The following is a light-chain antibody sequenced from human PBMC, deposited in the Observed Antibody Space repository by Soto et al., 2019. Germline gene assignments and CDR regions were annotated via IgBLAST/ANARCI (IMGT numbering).Light chain of an antibody. Sequence: ENVLTQFPGTLSVSPGEGASLSCRASQSVTLIYFGWYQQKPGQAPRISIYGTSRRAYGLPDRFSRSGSGRDFTLSSSRVEPEHVTVYYCQQYESLPWTFGQGT. CDR2: GTS. CDR1: QSVTLIY. CDR3: QQYESLPWT. J-gene: IGKJ1*01. V-gene: IGKV3-20*01.